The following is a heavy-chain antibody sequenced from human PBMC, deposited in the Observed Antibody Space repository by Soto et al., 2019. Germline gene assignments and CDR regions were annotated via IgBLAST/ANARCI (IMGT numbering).Heavy chain of an antibody. Sequence: SVKVSCKASGGTFSSYAISWVRQAPGQGLEWMGGIIPTFGTANYAQKFQGRVTITADESTSTAYMELSSLRSEDTAVYYCASRLRFLEWSHRGYYGMDVWGQGTTVTVSS. J-gene: IGHJ6*02. CDR3: ASRLRFLEWSHRGYYGMDV. CDR2: IIPTFGTA. CDR1: GGTFSSYA. V-gene: IGHV1-69*13. D-gene: IGHD3-3*01.